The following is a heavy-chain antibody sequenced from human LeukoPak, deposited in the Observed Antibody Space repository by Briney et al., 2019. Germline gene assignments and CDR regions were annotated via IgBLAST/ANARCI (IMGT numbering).Heavy chain of an antibody. CDR1: GFTFSSYG. CDR3: VRDRVVVTAAFDC. Sequence: GRSLRLSCAASGFTFSSYGMHWVRQAPGKGLEWVSVIWYDGSNKYYVDSVKGRFTISRDNSKNTLYLQMSSLRAEDTAVYFCVRDRVVVTAAFDCWGQGTLVTVSS. CDR2: IWYDGSNK. V-gene: IGHV3-33*01. J-gene: IGHJ4*02. D-gene: IGHD2-21*02.